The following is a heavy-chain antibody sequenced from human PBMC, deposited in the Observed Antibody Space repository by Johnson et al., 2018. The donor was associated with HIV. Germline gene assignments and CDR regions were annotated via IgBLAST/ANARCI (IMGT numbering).Heavy chain of an antibody. J-gene: IGHJ3*02. V-gene: IGHV3-30*02. D-gene: IGHD6-13*01. Sequence: QVPLVESGGGLIQPWGSLRRSCAASGFTFSSYCMHWVRQAPGNGLEWGAFIRYEGSNKYYADSVNGRFTISRDNSKNTLYLQMNSLRAADTAVYYCAKGAAAAGPDAFDIWGQGTMVTVSS. CDR3: AKGAAAAGPDAFDI. CDR1: GFTFSSYC. CDR2: IRYEGSNK.